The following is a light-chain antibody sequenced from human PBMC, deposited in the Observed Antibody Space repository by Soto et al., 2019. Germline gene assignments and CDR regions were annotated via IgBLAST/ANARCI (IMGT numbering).Light chain of an antibody. Sequence: EIVLTQSPGTLSLSPGERATLSCRASQSVSSSYLAWYQQKPGQAPRLLIYGASSRATGTPDRFSGSGSGTDFTLSISRLEPEDFAVYYCQQYCASPIYTFGQGTKLEIK. J-gene: IGKJ2*01. CDR2: GAS. V-gene: IGKV3-20*01. CDR1: QSVSSSY. CDR3: QQYCASPIYT.